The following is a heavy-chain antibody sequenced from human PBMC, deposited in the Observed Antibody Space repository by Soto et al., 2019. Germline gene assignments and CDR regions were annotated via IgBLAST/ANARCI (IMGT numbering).Heavy chain of an antibody. Sequence: HPGGSLRLSCAASGFTFSSYAMSWVRQAPGKGLEWVSGISASGVSTYYADSVKGRFTISRDNSENTLYLQMNSLRAEDTALYYCAKDRKTGSGWYWNYWGQGTLVTVSS. J-gene: IGHJ4*02. V-gene: IGHV3-23*01. CDR3: AKDRKTGSGWYWNY. CDR1: GFTFSSYA. CDR2: ISASGVST. D-gene: IGHD6-19*01.